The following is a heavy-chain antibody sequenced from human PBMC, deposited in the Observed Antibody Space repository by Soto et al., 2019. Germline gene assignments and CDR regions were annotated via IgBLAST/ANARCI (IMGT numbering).Heavy chain of an antibody. V-gene: IGHV4-59*01. J-gene: IGHJ5*02. CDR3: AGISYFSSTSCYDGGWYAP. D-gene: IGHD2-2*01. CDR1: GGCISSYY. CDR2: IYYSGST. Sequence: SETLSLTCTVSGGCISSYYWSWIRQPPGKGLEWIGYIYYSGSTNYNPSLKSRVTISVDTSKNQFSLKLSSVTAADTAVYYCAGISYFSSTSCYDGGWYAPCGQGTLAIVSS.